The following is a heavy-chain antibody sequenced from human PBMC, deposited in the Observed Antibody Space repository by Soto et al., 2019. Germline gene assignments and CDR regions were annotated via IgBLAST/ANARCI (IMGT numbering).Heavy chain of an antibody. Sequence: QITLKESGPTLVSPAQTLTLTCDFSGFSLSTYHMGVAWIRQPPGKALEWLALIYWDDDKRYSPSLKDRLAISKGTSSNQVVLTITNVDPGDTATYFCAHAGDYDLLTFDHWGPGTLVTVSS. CDR1: GFSLSTYHMG. V-gene: IGHV2-5*02. CDR2: IYWDDDK. D-gene: IGHD4-17*01. J-gene: IGHJ4*02. CDR3: AHAGDYDLLTFDH.